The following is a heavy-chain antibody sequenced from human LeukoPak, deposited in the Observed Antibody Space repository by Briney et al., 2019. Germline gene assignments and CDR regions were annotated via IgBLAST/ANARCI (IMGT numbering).Heavy chain of an antibody. CDR3: ARETYCSSTSCPLNWFDP. D-gene: IGHD2-2*01. V-gene: IGHV3-30*02. CDR2: IRYDGSNK. CDR1: GFTFSSYG. J-gene: IGHJ5*02. Sequence: GGSLRLSCAASGFTFSSYGMHWVRQAPGKGLEWVAFIRYDGSNKYYADSVKGRFTISRDNSKNTLYLQMNSLRAEDTAVYYCARETYCSSTSCPLNWFDPWGQGTLVTVSS.